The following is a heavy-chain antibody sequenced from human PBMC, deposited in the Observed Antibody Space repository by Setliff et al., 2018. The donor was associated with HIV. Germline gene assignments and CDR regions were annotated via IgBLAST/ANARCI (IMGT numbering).Heavy chain of an antibody. CDR1: GYNFTTYG. CDR3: ARLGSGWSDSYYYDMDV. CDR2: ISPYIGHT. Sequence: ASVKVSCKASGYNFTTYGISLVRQAPGHGLEWMGWISPYIGHTNYSQNFQGRVTMTIDTSTSTAYMELRSLRSDDTAVYFCARLGSGWSDSYYYDMDVWGQGTTVTVSS. D-gene: IGHD6-19*01. J-gene: IGHJ6*02. V-gene: IGHV1-18*01.